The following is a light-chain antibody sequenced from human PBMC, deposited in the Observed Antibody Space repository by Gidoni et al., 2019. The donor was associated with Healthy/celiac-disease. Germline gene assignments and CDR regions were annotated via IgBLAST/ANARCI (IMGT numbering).Light chain of an antibody. CDR1: KSISSW. J-gene: IGKJ2*01. Sequence: DLQMNQSPSTLSASVGDRVTITCRASKSISSWLAWYQQKPGKAPKLLLYKSSSLKSGVPSMFSGSGSGTEFTITISSLQHADFVTYYCQQYNSYQSTFGPGTKLEIK. CDR2: KSS. CDR3: QQYNSYQST. V-gene: IGKV1-5*03.